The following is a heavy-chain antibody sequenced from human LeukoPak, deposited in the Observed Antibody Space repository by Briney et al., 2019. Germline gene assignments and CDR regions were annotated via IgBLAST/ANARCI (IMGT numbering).Heavy chain of an antibody. CDR3: ARAYYSTSWFPH. D-gene: IGHD3-10*01. CDR1: GVSLSGYY. Sequence: SETLSLTCAVSGVSLSGYYWGWIRQTPGKGLEWIGEINHSGRTNYNPSLKSRVTISADASKNQFSLELRSVTAADTAVYYCARAYYSTSWFPHWGQGALVTVSS. J-gene: IGHJ5*02. CDR2: INHSGRT. V-gene: IGHV4-34*01.